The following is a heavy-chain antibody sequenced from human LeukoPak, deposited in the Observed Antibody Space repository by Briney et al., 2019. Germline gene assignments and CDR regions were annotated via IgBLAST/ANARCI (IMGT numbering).Heavy chain of an antibody. V-gene: IGHV3-30*02. Sequence: TGGSLRLSCAASGFTFSSYGMHWVRQAPGKGLEWVAFIRYDGSNKYYADSVKGRFTISRDNSKNTLYLQMNSLRAEDTAVYYCAKDLRYSSGWISWGQGTLVTVSS. J-gene: IGHJ4*02. CDR1: GFTFSSYG. D-gene: IGHD6-19*01. CDR2: IRYDGSNK. CDR3: AKDLRYSSGWIS.